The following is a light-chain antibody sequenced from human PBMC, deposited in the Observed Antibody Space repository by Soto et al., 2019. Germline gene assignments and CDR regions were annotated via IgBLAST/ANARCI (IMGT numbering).Light chain of an antibody. Sequence: EIVLTQSPGTRSLSPAERATLSCMANQFIPIPLAWYQQKPGQPPRLLIYDAFNRAAGIPARFSGSGSGTEFTLTISSLESEDFAVYYCQHRHNWPWTFGRGTKVDIK. CDR1: QFIPIP. CDR3: QHRHNWPWT. CDR2: DAF. J-gene: IGKJ1*01. V-gene: IGKV3-11*01.